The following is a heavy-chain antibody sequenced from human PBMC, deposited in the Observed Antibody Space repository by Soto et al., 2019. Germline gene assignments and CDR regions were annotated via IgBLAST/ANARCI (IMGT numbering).Heavy chain of an antibody. J-gene: IGHJ4*02. D-gene: IGHD6-13*01. CDR1: GFTFSSYA. CDR3: AKEGAHPVGSSIAAAGTIDY. V-gene: IGHV3-23*01. Sequence: PGGSLRLSCAASGFTFSSYATSWVRQAPGKGLEWVSAISGSGGSTYYADSVKGRFTISRDNSKNTLYLQMNSLRAEDTAVYYCAKEGAHPVGSSIAAAGTIDYWGQGTLVTVSS. CDR2: ISGSGGST.